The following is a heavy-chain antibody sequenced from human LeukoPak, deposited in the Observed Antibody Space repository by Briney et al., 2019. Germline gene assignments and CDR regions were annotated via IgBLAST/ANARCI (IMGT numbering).Heavy chain of an antibody. D-gene: IGHD3-10*01. V-gene: IGHV3-11*01. CDR3: ASRSGSYYNWFDP. Sequence: GGSLRLSCAASGFTFSDYYMSWIRQAPGKGLEWVSYISSSGSTIYYADPVKGRFTISRDNAKNSLYLQMNSLRAEDTAVYYCASRSGSYYNWFDPWGQGTLVTVSS. J-gene: IGHJ5*02. CDR1: GFTFSDYY. CDR2: ISSSGSTI.